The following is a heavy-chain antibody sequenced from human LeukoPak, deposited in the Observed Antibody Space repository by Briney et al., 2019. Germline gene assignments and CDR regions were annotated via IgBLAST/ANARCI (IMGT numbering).Heavy chain of an antibody. CDR1: GFTFSSYA. CDR3: AKVYGSGSYAVNYFDY. V-gene: IGHV3-23*01. D-gene: IGHD3-10*01. Sequence: PGGSLRLSCAASGFTFSSYAMSWVRQAPGKGLEWVSAISGSGGSTYYADSVKGRFTISRDNSKNTLYLQMNSLRAEDTAVYYCAKVYGSGSYAVNYFDYWGQGTLVTVSS. J-gene: IGHJ4*02. CDR2: ISGSGGST.